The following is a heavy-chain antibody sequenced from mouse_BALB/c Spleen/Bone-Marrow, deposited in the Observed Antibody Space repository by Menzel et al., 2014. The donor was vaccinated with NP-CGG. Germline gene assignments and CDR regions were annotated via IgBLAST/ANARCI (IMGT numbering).Heavy chain of an antibody. J-gene: IGHJ3*01. D-gene: IGHD1-1*01. CDR2: IDPANGNT. CDR3: AVYYYGSSLFAY. CDR1: GFNIKDTY. Sequence: EVMLVESGAELVKPGASVKLSCTASGFNIKDTYMHWVKQRPEQGLEWIGRIDPANGNTKYDPKFQGKATITADTSSNTAYLQLSSLTSEDTAVYYCAVYYYGSSLFAYWGQGTPVTVSA. V-gene: IGHV14-3*02.